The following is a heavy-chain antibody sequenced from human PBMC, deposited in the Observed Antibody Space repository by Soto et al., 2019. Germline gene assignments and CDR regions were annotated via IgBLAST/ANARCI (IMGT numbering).Heavy chain of an antibody. CDR3: AKDLIPAGLYYYYGMDV. CDR2: ISGSGGST. V-gene: IGHV3-23*01. Sequence: LRLSCAASGFTFSSYAMSWVRQAPGKGLEWVSAISGSGGSTYYADSVKGRFTISRGNSKNTLYLQMNSLRAEDTAVYYCAKDLIPAGLYYYYGMDVWGQGTTVTVSS. J-gene: IGHJ6*02. CDR1: GFTFSSYA.